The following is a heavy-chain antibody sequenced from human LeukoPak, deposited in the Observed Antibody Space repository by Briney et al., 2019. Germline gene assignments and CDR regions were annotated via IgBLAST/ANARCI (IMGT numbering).Heavy chain of an antibody. D-gene: IGHD6-19*01. CDR2: ISYDGSNK. V-gene: IGHV3-30*18. J-gene: IGHJ4*02. CDR3: AKDSRSGWYGTGTFDY. CDR1: GFTFSSYG. Sequence: PGRSLRLSCAASGFTFSSYGMHWVRQAPGKGLEWVAVISYDGSNKYYADSVKGRFTISRDNSKNTLYMQMNSLRAEDTAVYYCAKDSRSGWYGTGTFDYWGQGTLVTVSS.